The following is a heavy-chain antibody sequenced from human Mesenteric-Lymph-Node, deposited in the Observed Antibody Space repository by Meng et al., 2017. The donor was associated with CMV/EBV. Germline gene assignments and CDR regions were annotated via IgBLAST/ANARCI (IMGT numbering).Heavy chain of an antibody. J-gene: IGHJ4*02. CDR2: ITRSGATT. V-gene: IGHV3-23*01. D-gene: IGHD2-15*01. Sequence: GESLKISCAASGFTFSSYAMNWVRQAPGKGLEWVAAITRSGATTYYADSVKGRFTISRDNAKNSLYLQMNSLRAEDTALYYCARDSERYCSGGSCYPRAVSFDYWGQGTLVTVSS. CDR3: ARDSERYCSGGSCYPRAVSFDY. CDR1: GFTFSSYA.